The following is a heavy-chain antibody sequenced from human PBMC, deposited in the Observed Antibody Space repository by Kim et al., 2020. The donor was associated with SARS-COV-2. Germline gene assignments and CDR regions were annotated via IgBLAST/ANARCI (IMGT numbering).Heavy chain of an antibody. Sequence: SETLSLTCTVSGGSISSYYWSWIRQPPGKGLEWIGYIYYSGSTNYNPSLKSRVTISVDTSKNQFSLKLSSVTAADTAVYYCARGAAVAGRVGFDPWGQGTLVTVSS. CDR2: IYYSGST. CDR1: GGSISSYY. V-gene: IGHV4-59*01. D-gene: IGHD6-19*01. J-gene: IGHJ5*02. CDR3: ARGAAVAGRVGFDP.